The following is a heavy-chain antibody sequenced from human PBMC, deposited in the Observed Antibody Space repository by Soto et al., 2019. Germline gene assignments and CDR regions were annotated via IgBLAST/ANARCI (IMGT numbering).Heavy chain of an antibody. J-gene: IGHJ4*02. V-gene: IGHV4-39*01. CDR2: IFFTGNI. Sequence: SETLSLTCTVSGASLSSISYYWGWIRQPPGKGLEWVGSIFFTGNIYYNPSLKSRVTISVDTSRNQFSLMVNSVTAADTAVYYCASRHCSGGSCYNHGFDSWGQGALVTVYS. CDR3: ASRHCSGGSCYNHGFDS. D-gene: IGHD2-15*01. CDR1: GASLSSISYY.